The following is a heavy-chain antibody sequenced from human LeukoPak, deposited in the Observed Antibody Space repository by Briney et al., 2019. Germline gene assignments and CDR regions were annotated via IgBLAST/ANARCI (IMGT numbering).Heavy chain of an antibody. Sequence: SETLSFTGTGAGGSISSSSYYWGWIRQPPGKGLEWIGSIYYSGSTYCNPSLKSRVTISVDTSKNQFSLKLSSVTAADTAVYYCARVGRRWLQPPYNWFDPWGQGTLVTVSS. D-gene: IGHD5-24*01. V-gene: IGHV4-39*07. CDR1: GGSISSSSYY. CDR3: ARVGRRWLQPPYNWFDP. CDR2: IYYSGST. J-gene: IGHJ5*02.